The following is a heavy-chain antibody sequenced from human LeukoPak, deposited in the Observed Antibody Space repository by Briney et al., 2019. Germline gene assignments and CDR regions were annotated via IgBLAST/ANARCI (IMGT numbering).Heavy chain of an antibody. J-gene: IGHJ4*02. Sequence: PGGSLRLSCAASGFTFSSYAMSWVRQAPGKGLEWVSAISGSGGSTYYADSVKGRFTISRDNSKNTLFLQMNSLRAEDTAVYYCAKGGFEYQLLLFDYWGQGTLVTVSS. D-gene: IGHD2-2*01. V-gene: IGHV3-23*01. CDR2: ISGSGGST. CDR1: GFTFSSYA. CDR3: AKGGFEYQLLLFDY.